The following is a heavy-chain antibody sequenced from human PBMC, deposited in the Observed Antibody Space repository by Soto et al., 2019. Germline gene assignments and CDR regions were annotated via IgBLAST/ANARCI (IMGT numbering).Heavy chain of an antibody. CDR1: GFTFTNAW. D-gene: IGHD3-16*01. J-gene: IGHJ4*02. Sequence: EVQLVDSGGGSVEPGGSLRLSCAASGFTFTNAWLNWVRQAPGKGLEWVGRIKSKINGGTTDHAATVKGRFSISRDDSENTVYLQMNSLTTEDTAVYYCAADLPDWGAYAFEYWGQGTLVTVSS. CDR2: IKSKINGGTT. CDR3: AADLPDWGAYAFEY. V-gene: IGHV3-15*07.